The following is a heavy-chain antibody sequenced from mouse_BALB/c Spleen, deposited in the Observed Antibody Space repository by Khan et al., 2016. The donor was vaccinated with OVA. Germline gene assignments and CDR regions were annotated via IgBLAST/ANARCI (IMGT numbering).Heavy chain of an antibody. D-gene: IGHD2-14*01. Sequence: EVQLQKSGPSLVKPSQTLSLTCSVTGDSITTGYWNWIRKFPGNKLEYMGYIIYTGYTYYNPSLKSRISITRHTSNNQYYLQLNSVTDEDTATYYCARTTYRYAFVYWGQGTLVTVSA. CDR1: GDSITTGY. J-gene: IGHJ3*01. CDR3: ARTTYRYAFVY. V-gene: IGHV3-8*02. CDR2: IIYTGYT.